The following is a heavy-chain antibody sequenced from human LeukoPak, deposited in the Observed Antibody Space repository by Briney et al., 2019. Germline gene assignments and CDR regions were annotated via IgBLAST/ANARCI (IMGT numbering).Heavy chain of an antibody. CDR3: ARGGGLYVFDY. Sequence: QTGGSLRLSCAASGFTFSSNVMRWVRQAPGKGLEWVSSISSSGSNTYYADSVKGRFTISRDNSKNTLYLQLNSLRAEDTAVYYCARGGGLYVFDYWGQGTLVTVSS. V-gene: IGHV3-23*01. D-gene: IGHD6-19*01. CDR1: GFTFSSNV. J-gene: IGHJ4*02. CDR2: ISSSGSNT.